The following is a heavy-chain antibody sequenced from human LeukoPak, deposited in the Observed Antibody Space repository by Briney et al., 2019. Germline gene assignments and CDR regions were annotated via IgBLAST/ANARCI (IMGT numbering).Heavy chain of an antibody. D-gene: IGHD3-10*01. J-gene: IGHJ3*02. CDR2: INHSGST. V-gene: IGHV4-34*01. CDR1: GGSFSGYY. Sequence: SETLSLTCAVYGGSFSGYYWSWIRQPPGKGLEWIGEINHSGSTNYNPSLKSRVTISVDTSKNQFSLKLSSVTAADTAVYYCVRGYEAFDIWGQGAMVTVSS. CDR3: VRGYEAFDI.